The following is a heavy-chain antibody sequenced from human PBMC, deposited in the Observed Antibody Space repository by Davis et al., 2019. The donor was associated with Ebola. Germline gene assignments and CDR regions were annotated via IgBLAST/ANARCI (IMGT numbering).Heavy chain of an antibody. Sequence: PGGSLRLSCAASGFTFSSYGMHWVRQAPGKGLEWVSVIDGIGGGTYYADSVKGRFTISRDTAKNTLYLQMSSLKVEDTAVYYCARSGGDCYSRGDCYFQHWGQGTLVTVSS. D-gene: IGHD2-21*02. V-gene: IGHV3-23*01. CDR1: GFTFSSYG. CDR3: ARSGGDCYSRGDCYFQH. CDR2: IDGIGGGT. J-gene: IGHJ1*01.